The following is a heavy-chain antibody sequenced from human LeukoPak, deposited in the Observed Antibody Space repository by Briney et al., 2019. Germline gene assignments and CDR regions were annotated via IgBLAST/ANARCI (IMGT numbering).Heavy chain of an antibody. CDR1: GGTFRGYY. CDR3: ARGIRFYVGSGNWFDL. V-gene: IGHV4-34*01. J-gene: IGHJ5*02. Sequence: SETLSLTCAVSGGTFRGYYWSWIRQPPGKGLAWIGEIDHSGSTHYNPSLESRVTLAVDTSNNQVSLKLNSVTAADTAVYYCARGIRFYVGSGNWFDLWGQGTRVTVSS. CDR2: IDHSGST. D-gene: IGHD3-10*01.